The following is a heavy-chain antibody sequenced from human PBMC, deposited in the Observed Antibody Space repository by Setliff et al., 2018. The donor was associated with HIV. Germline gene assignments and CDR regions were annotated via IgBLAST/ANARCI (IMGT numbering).Heavy chain of an antibody. D-gene: IGHD3-3*01. CDR2: ISSNGGST. J-gene: IGHJ3*02. Sequence: ESLQISCSASGFTFSSYAMHWVRQAPGKGLEYVSAISSNGGSTYYADSVKGRFTISRDNSKNTLYLQMSSLRAEDTAVYYCVKGGYNFWSGYPDAFDIWCQGTMVTVSS. V-gene: IGHV3-64D*09. CDR1: GFTFSSYA. CDR3: VKGGYNFWSGYPDAFDI.